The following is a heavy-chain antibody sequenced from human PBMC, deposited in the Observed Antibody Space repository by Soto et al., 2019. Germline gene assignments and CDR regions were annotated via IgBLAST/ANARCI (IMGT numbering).Heavy chain of an antibody. V-gene: IGHV1-69*13. CDR1: GGTFSSYA. CDR2: IIPIFGTA. J-gene: IGHJ6*02. Sequence: SVKVSCKASGGTFSSYAISWVRQAPGQGLEWMGGIIPIFGTANYAQKFQGRVTITADESTSTAYMELSSLRSEDTAVYYCARGGSYIQADGMDVWGQGTTVTVSS. D-gene: IGHD3-3*01. CDR3: ARGGSYIQADGMDV.